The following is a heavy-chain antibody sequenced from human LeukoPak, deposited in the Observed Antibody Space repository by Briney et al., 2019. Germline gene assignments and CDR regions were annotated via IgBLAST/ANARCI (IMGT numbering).Heavy chain of an antibody. Sequence: PSETLSLTCTISGGSISGYYWSWIRQPPGKGLERIGYIYYSGSTNYNPSLKSRVTISVDTSKNQFSLKLSSVTAADTAVYYCASGSWASYFHYWGQGTLVTVSS. V-gene: IGHV4-59*01. J-gene: IGHJ4*02. CDR3: ASGSWASYFHY. CDR1: GGSISGYY. CDR2: IYYSGST. D-gene: IGHD6-13*01.